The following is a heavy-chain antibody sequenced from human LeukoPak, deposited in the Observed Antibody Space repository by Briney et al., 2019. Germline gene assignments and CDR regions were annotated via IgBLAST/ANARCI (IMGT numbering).Heavy chain of an antibody. J-gene: IGHJ4*02. Sequence: GGSLRLSCAASGFIFSNYAMSWARQAPGKGLGWVSAIVGSGANTYYADSVKGRFTISRGNPRNTLYLQMNSLRAEDTAVYYCAKWGDYDVLTGYYDPDNWGQGTLVTVSS. D-gene: IGHD3-9*01. CDR3: AKWGDYDVLTGYYDPDN. CDR2: IVGSGANT. CDR1: GFIFSNYA. V-gene: IGHV3-23*01.